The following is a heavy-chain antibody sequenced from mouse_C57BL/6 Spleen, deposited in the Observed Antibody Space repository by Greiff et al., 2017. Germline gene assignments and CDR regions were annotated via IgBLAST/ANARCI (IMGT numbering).Heavy chain of an antibody. CDR2: IWSGGST. CDR1: GFSLTSYG. J-gene: IGHJ2*01. Sequence: QVQLQQSGPGLVQPSPSLSLTCTVSGFSLTSYGVHWVCQSPGKGLEWLGVIWSGGSTDYNAAFISRLSISKDNSKSQVFFKMNRLQADDTAIYYGAREAGWDGFFDYWGQGTTLTVSS. D-gene: IGHD4-1*01. V-gene: IGHV2-2*01. CDR3: AREAGWDGFFDY.